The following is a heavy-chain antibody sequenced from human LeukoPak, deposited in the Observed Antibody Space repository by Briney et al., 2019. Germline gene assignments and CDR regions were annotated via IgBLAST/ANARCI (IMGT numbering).Heavy chain of an antibody. CDR1: GGSFSGYY. J-gene: IGHJ6*02. V-gene: IGHV4-34*01. Sequence: PSETLSLTCAVYGGSFSGYYWSWIRQPPGKGLEWIGEISHSGSTNYNPSLKSRVTITVDTSKNQFSLKLSSVTAADTAVYYCARVRGYSYGLGVYYYYGMDVWGQGTTVTVSS. CDR3: ARVRGYSYGLGVYYYYGMDV. CDR2: ISHSGST. D-gene: IGHD5-18*01.